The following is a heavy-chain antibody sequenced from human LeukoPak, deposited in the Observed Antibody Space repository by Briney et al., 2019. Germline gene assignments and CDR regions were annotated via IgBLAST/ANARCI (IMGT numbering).Heavy chain of an antibody. CDR2: ISSSSSYI. D-gene: IGHD4-23*01. J-gene: IGHJ4*02. CDR3: ASAFYGGNPDAGY. V-gene: IGHV3-21*04. Sequence: GGSLRLSCAASGFTFSSYSMNWVRQAPGKGLEWVSSISSSSSYIYYADSVKGRFTISRDNAKNSLYLQMNSLRAEDTAVYYCASAFYGGNPDAGYWGQGTLVTVSS. CDR1: GFTFSSYS.